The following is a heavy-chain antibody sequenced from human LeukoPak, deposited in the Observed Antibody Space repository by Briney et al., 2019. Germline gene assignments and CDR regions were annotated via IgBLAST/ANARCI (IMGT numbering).Heavy chain of an antibody. Sequence: GGSLRLSCAASGFTFSSYWIHWVRQAPGKGLVWVSRIYSDATYYADFVKGRFTISRDNAKNTLYLQMNSLRAEDTAVYYCAREFYDSSGYYYGGGFDYWGQGTLVTVSS. J-gene: IGHJ4*02. CDR3: AREFYDSSGYYYGGGFDY. D-gene: IGHD3-22*01. CDR2: IYSDAT. CDR1: GFTFSSYW. V-gene: IGHV3-74*01.